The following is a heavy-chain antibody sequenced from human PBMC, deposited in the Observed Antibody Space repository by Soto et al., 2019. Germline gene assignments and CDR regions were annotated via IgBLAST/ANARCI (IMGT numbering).Heavy chain of an antibody. D-gene: IGHD3-10*01. Sequence: SETLSLTCTVSGCSISSGGYYWSWSRQHPGKCVEWIGYIYYSGSTYYNPSLKSRVTISVDTSKNQFSLKLSSVTAADTAVYYCARDRATMVRGVIKGDAFDIWGQGTMVTVSS. CDR3: ARDRATMVRGVIKGDAFDI. CDR1: GCSISSGGYY. V-gene: IGHV4-31*03. CDR2: IYYSGST. J-gene: IGHJ3*02.